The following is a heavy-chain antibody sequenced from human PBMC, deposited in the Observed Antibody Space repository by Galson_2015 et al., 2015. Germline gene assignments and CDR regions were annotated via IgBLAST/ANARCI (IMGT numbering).Heavy chain of an antibody. CDR1: GFTFSSYS. V-gene: IGHV3-21*01. J-gene: IGHJ4*02. CDR2: ISSSSSYI. CDR3: ARDKYSSGWYVIDY. D-gene: IGHD6-19*01. Sequence: SLRLSCAASGFTFSSYSMNWVRQAPGKGLEWVSSISSSSSYIYYADSVKGRFTISRDNAKNSLYLQMNSLRAEDTAVYYCARDKYSSGWYVIDYWGQGTLVTVSS.